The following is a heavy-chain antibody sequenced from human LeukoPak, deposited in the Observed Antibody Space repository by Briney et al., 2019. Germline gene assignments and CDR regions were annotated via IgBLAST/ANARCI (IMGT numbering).Heavy chain of an antibody. Sequence: SETLSLTCTVSGGSISSNSYYWGWIRQPPGKGLEWIGSMYYSGSTYYNPSLESRVTISVDTSKNQFSLKLSSVTAADTAVYYCARHRGYYYYYMDVWGKGTTVTISS. CDR1: GGSISSNSYY. J-gene: IGHJ6*03. V-gene: IGHV4-39*01. CDR2: MYYSGST. CDR3: ARHRGYYYYYMDV.